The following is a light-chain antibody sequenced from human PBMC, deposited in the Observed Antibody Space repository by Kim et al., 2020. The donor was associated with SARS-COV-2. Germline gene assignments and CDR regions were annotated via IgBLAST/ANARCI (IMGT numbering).Light chain of an antibody. CDR2: DVT. CDR3: SSYTASSTWV. CDR1: SSDVGNYDY. V-gene: IGLV2-14*04. Sequence: GRSITISCTGTSSDVGNYDYVSWYKQNPGKAPKLMIYDVTKRPSGVSHRFSGSKSGNTASLTISGLQAEDGADYYCSSYTASSTWVFGGGTQLTVL. J-gene: IGLJ3*02.